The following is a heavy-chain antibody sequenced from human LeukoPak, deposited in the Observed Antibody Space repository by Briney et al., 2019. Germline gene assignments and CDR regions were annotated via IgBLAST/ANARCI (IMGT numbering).Heavy chain of an antibody. Sequence: SETLSLTCTVSGGSISSGGYYWSWIRQHPGKGLEWIGYIYYSGSTYYTPSLKSRVTISVDTSKNQFSLKLSSVTAADTAVYYCARETAGDFWTGFDYWGQGTLVTVSS. CDR3: ARETAGDFWTGFDY. CDR2: IYYSGST. J-gene: IGHJ4*02. CDR1: GGSISSGGYY. V-gene: IGHV4-31*03. D-gene: IGHD3-3*01.